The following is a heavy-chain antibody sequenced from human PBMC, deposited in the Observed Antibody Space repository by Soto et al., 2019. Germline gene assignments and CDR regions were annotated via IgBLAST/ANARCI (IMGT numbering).Heavy chain of an antibody. J-gene: IGHJ4*02. D-gene: IGHD6-25*01. CDR2: IYYSGST. Sequence: QLQLQESGPGLVKPSETLSLTCTVSGGSISSSSYYWGWIRQPPGKGLEWIGSIYYSGSTFYSRSLRSRVTISVDTSKNQFSLRVSSVTAADTAVYYCAREYSSAPDYWGQGTLVTVSS. CDR3: AREYSSAPDY. V-gene: IGHV4-39*02. CDR1: GGSISSSSYY.